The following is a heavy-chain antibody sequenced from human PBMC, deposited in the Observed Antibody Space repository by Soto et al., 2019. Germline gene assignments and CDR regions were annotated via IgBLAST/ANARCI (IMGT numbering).Heavy chain of an antibody. CDR2: INAGNGNT. CDR1: GYTFTSYA. V-gene: IGHV1-3*01. CDR3: ARSDPTPYSYYGMDV. Sequence: QVQLVQSGAEVKKPGASVKVSCKASGYTFTSYAMHWVRQAPGQRLEWMGWINAGNGNTKYSQKFQGRVTITRDTSASTAYMELSSLRSEDTAVYYCARSDPTPYSYYGMDVWGQGTTVTVSS. J-gene: IGHJ6*02. D-gene: IGHD2-15*01.